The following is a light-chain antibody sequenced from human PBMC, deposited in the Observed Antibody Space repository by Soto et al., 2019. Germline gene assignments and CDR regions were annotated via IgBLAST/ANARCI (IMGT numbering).Light chain of an antibody. J-gene: IGKJ5*01. V-gene: IGKV3-20*01. Sequence: DIVLTQSPDTLSLSPGERATLSCRASQSVSNNYLAWYQQKPGQTPRLVIYHASNRATDIPDRFTGGGSGTDFTLVISRLEPEDFAVYYCQQYRFSPPVTFGQGTRLEMK. CDR1: QSVSNNY. CDR3: QQYRFSPPVT. CDR2: HAS.